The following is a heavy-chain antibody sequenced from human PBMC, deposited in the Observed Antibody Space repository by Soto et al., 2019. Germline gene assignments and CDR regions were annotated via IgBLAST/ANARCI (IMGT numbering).Heavy chain of an antibody. J-gene: IGHJ4*02. CDR3: AKGSIIRGEYGQNDY. V-gene: IGHV3-30*18. Sequence: GSLILSCAASGFTFSNYGMHWVRQAPGKGLEWVALISYDGSNKYYADSVQVRFTISRDNSKNTLYLQMNSLRAEDTAVYFCAKGSIIRGEYGQNDYWGQGTLVTVSS. D-gene: IGHD4-17*01. CDR1: GFTFSNYG. CDR2: ISYDGSNK.